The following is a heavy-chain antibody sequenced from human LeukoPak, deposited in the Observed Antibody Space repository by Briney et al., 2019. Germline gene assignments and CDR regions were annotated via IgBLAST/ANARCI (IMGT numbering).Heavy chain of an antibody. V-gene: IGHV3-21*01. J-gene: IGHJ3*02. CDR2: ISSSSYI. D-gene: IGHD3-3*01. CDR1: GFTFSSYS. CDR3: ARDSQLLRFLEWLPNAFDI. Sequence: GGSLRLSCAASGFTFSSYSMNWARQAPGKGLEWVSSISSSSYIYYADSVKGRFTISRDNAKNSLYLQMNSLRAEDTAVYYCARDSQLLRFLEWLPNAFDIWGQGTMVTVSS.